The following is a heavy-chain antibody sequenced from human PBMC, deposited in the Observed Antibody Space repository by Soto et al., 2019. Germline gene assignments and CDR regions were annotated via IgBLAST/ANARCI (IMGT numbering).Heavy chain of an antibody. CDR1: GFTFSTYG. CDR2: ISYDGSNK. Sequence: GGSLRLSCAASGFTFSTYGMHWVRQAPGNGLEWVAVISYDGSNKYYADSVKGRFTISRDNSKNTLYLQMNSLRAEDTAVYYCARDQAVVVVAAEAFDIWGQGTMVTVSS. D-gene: IGHD2-15*01. V-gene: IGHV3-30*03. J-gene: IGHJ3*02. CDR3: ARDQAVVVVAAEAFDI.